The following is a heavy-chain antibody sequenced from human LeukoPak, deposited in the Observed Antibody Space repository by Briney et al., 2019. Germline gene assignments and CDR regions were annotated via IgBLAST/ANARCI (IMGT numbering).Heavy chain of an antibody. V-gene: IGHV3-21*01. CDR2: ISSSSSYI. CDR3: ARDEVAVAAHMDY. Sequence: KTGGSLRLSCAASGFTFSSYSMNWVRQAPGKGLEWVSSISSSSSYIYYADSVKGRFTISRDNVKNSLYLQMNSLRAEDTAVYYCARDEVAVAAHMDYWGQGTLVTVSS. J-gene: IGHJ4*02. CDR1: GFTFSSYS. D-gene: IGHD6-19*01.